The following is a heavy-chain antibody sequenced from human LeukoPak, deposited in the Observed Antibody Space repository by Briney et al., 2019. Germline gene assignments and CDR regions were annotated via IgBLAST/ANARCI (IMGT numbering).Heavy chain of an antibody. CDR3: ARSGSGSYYDY. D-gene: IGHD1-26*01. V-gene: IGHV3-30-3*01. CDR1: EFTFSSYA. Sequence: GGSLRLSCAASEFTFSSYAMHWVRQAPGKGLEWVAAISFDGNNEYYADSVKGRFTISRDNSKNTLYLQMNSLRAEDTAVYYCARSGSGSYYDYWGQGTLVTVSS. CDR2: ISFDGNNE. J-gene: IGHJ4*02.